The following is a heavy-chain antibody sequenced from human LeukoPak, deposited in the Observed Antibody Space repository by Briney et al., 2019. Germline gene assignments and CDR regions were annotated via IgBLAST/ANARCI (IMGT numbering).Heavy chain of an antibody. Sequence: SETLSLTCTVSGGSIISNLYYWGWIRQPPGKGLEWIGDIHYSGSVYYNSSLKSRVTIFVDTSQNQFSLKLSSVTAADTAVYYCARRGVIISRMVRGDFDYWGQGTLVTVSS. D-gene: IGHD3-10*01. CDR3: ARRGVIISRMVRGDFDY. CDR1: GGSIISNLYY. CDR2: IHYSGSV. V-gene: IGHV4-39*01. J-gene: IGHJ4*02.